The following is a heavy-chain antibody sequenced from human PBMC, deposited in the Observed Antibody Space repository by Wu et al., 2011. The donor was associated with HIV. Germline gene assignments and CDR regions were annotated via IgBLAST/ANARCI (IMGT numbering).Heavy chain of an antibody. CDR2: IIPIFGTA. CDR1: GGTFSTYA. CDR3: ASAPRGSYPKLYFDY. V-gene: IGHV1-69*14. J-gene: IGHJ4*02. Sequence: QVQLVQSGAEVKKPGSSVKVSCKASGGTFSTYAFSWVRQAPGQGPEWMGRIIPIFGTANYAQKFQGRVTITADKSTSTAYMELSGLRSEDTAVYYCASAPRGSYPKLYFDYWGQGTLVTVSS. D-gene: IGHD1-26*01.